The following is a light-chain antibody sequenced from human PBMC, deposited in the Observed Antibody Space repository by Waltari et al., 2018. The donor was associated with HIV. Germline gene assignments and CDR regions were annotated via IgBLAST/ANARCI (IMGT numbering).Light chain of an antibody. J-gene: IGKJ2*01. CDR1: QSVSSY. CDR2: DAS. V-gene: IGKV3-11*01. CDR3: QQRSYWPPYT. Sequence: EIVLTQSPATLSLSPGERATLSCGASQSVSSYLAWYQQKPGQAPRLLIYDASNRATGIPARFSASGSGTDFTLTISSLEPEDFAVYYCQQRSYWPPYTFGQGTRLEIK.